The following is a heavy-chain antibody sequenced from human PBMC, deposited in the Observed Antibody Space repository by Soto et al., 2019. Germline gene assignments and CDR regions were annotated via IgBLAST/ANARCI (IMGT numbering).Heavy chain of an antibody. CDR2: INPNSGGT. J-gene: IGHJ4*02. D-gene: IGHD3-10*01. CDR1: GYTFTGYH. V-gene: IGHV1-2*02. Sequence: ASMKVSCKASGYTFTGYHMHWVRQAPGPGLELVGWINPNSGGTNYAQKFQGRVTMTRDTSISTAYMELSRLRSDDTAVYYCARDPPGSPSDLYYFDYWGQGTLVTVSS. CDR3: ARDPPGSPSDLYYFDY.